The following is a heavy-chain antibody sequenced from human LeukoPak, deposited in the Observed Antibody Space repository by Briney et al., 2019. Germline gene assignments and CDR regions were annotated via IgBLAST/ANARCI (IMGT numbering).Heavy chain of an antibody. Sequence: PGGSLRLSCAASGFTFSSYAMSWVRQAPGKGLEWVSAISGSGGSTYYADSVQGRFTISRDNSKNTLYLQMSSLRAEDTAVYYCAKGFMATVYYGMDVWGQGTTVTVSS. CDR1: GFTFSSYA. CDR2: ISGSGGST. D-gene: IGHD4-17*01. J-gene: IGHJ6*02. V-gene: IGHV3-23*01. CDR3: AKGFMATVYYGMDV.